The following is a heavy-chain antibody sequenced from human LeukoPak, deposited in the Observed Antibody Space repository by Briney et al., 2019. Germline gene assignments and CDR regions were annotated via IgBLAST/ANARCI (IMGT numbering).Heavy chain of an antibody. D-gene: IGHD3-3*01. CDR1: GFTLANYS. CDR2: IRSKSNGGTR. V-gene: IGHV3-49*04. Sequence: ALRLSCPTSGFTLANYSMRWVRPTAGRGLEWVVFIRSKSNGGTREYAASVRDRVTISSDDYKSIAYLQMNKLRTGDTAVYYCASLYYDFPWGRGTLVTVSS. J-gene: IGHJ5*02. CDR3: ASLYYDFP.